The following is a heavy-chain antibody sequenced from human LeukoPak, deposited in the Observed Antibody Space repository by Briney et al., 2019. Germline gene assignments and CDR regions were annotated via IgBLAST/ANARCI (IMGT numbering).Heavy chain of an antibody. CDR2: IYSGGST. V-gene: IGHV3-66*01. CDR3: AKSTGYSTTGRDFDS. D-gene: IGHD6-13*01. Sequence: PGGSLRLSCAASGFTVSSNYMSWVRRAPGKGLEWVSVIYSGGSTYYADSVKGRFTISRDNSKNTLYLQMNSLRAEDTAVYYCAKSTGYSTTGRDFDSWGRGTLVTVSS. CDR1: GFTVSSNY. J-gene: IGHJ4*02.